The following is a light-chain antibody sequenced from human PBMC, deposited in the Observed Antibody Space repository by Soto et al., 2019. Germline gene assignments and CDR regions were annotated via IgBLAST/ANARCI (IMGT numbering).Light chain of an antibody. CDR1: QSVSSSY. Sequence: EIVLTQAPATLSLSPGERTPLSCGASQSVSSSYLAWYQQKPGQAPRLLIYGASTRAAGVPARFSGSGSGTEFTLTISSLQHDDFATYYCQQYKTFGQGTKVDIK. CDR2: GAS. V-gene: IGKV3-20*01. J-gene: IGKJ1*01. CDR3: QQYKT.